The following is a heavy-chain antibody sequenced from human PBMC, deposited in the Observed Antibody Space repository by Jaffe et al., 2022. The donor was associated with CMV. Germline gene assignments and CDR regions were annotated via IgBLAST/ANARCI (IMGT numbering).Heavy chain of an antibody. V-gene: IGHV3-23*01. CDR3: AKAMVIDAFDV. Sequence: EGQLLESGGGLAQPGGSLRLSCAASGFSFSTSAMHWVRQVPGKGLEWVSAISGGGDRTNYADSVKGRFTISRDNVQNTVYLQLNSLRAEDTAVYYCAKAMVIDAFDVWGQGTLVTVSS. CDR1: GFSFSTSA. J-gene: IGHJ3*01. D-gene: IGHD2-21*01. CDR2: ISGGGDRT.